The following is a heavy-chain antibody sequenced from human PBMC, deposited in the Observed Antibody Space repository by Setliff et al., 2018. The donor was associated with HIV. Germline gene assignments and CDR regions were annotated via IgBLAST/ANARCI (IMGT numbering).Heavy chain of an antibody. D-gene: IGHD3-10*01. CDR1: GYTFTSYG. CDR2: ISANNGNT. J-gene: IGHJ4*02. Sequence: ASVKVSCKASGYTFTSYGLNWVRQAPGQGLEWMGWISANNGNTNYAQKLQGRVTVTTDTSTSTAYMELESLRSDDTAVYYCAREARDVVRGVIIADYWGQGTLVTSPQ. CDR3: AREARDVVRGVIIADY. V-gene: IGHV1-18*01.